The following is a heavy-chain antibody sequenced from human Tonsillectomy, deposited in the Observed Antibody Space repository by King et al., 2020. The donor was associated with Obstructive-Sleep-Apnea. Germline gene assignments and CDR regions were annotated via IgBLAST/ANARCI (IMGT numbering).Heavy chain of an antibody. CDR3: AKDQRFCYCGNLDY. V-gene: IGHV3-30*02. J-gene: IGHJ4*02. D-gene: IGHD4-23*01. CDR2: IRYDGSIK. Sequence: VQLVQSGGGVVQPGGSLRLSCAASGFTFSSYGMHWVRQAPGKGLEGVTFIRYDGSIKYYVDSVRGRFTISRDNSRKTLYLQMNRLRAEDTAVYYCAKDQRFCYCGNLDYWGQGPLVTVSS. CDR1: GFTFSSYG.